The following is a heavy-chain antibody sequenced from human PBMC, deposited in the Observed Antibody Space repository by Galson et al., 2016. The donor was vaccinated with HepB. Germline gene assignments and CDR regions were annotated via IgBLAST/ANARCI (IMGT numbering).Heavy chain of an antibody. V-gene: IGHV3-33*01. D-gene: IGHD1-26*01. Sequence: SLRLSCAASGFSFSSYGMHWVRQSPGKGLEWVALIWSDGSNKYYADSVKGRFTVSRDNPKNTLYLQMNSLRAEDTAVYYCARGRIVGATRVAEYFQHWGQGTLLTVSS. CDR3: ARGRIVGATRVAEYFQH. CDR2: IWSDGSNK. J-gene: IGHJ1*01. CDR1: GFSFSSYG.